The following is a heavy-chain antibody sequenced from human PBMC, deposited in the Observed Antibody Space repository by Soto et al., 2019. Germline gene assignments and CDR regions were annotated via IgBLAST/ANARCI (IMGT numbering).Heavy chain of an antibody. CDR2: GGRT. V-gene: IGHV3-23*01. Sequence: GGRTYYADSEKGRFTISRDNSKNTLYLQMNSLRTEDTAIYYCAKDLEVDSYHTTGYISPGQGYYHTLDVWGQGTTVTVS. CDR3: AKDLEVDSYHTTGYISPGQGYYHTLDV. J-gene: IGHJ6*02. D-gene: IGHD3-22*01.